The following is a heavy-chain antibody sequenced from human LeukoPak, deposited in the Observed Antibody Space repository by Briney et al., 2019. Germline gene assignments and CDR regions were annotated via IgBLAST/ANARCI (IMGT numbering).Heavy chain of an antibody. CDR1: GYTFSSYS. CDR3: ARLVGDRTIYDY. J-gene: IGHJ4*02. D-gene: IGHD1-26*01. CDR2: ISSSSITI. Sequence: GASVKVSCKASGYTFSSYSMNWVRQAPGKGLEWVSYISSSSITIYYADSVKGRFTISRDNAKNSLYLQMNSLRVEDTAIYYCARLVGDRTIYDYWGQGALVTVSS. V-gene: IGHV3-48*04.